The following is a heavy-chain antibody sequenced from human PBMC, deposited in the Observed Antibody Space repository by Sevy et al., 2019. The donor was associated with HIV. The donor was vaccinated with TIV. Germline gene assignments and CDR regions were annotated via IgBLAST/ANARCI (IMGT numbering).Heavy chain of an antibody. CDR3: AKGPPTGAFDH. CDR1: GFTFSSSG. D-gene: IGHD2-8*02. Sequence: GGSLRLSCAAAGFTFSSSGIHWVRQAPGTGLEWVALVSYDGTLKYYADSVKGRFTISRDNSKNTLYLQMSSLRADDTAVYFCAKGPPTGAFDHWGQRTLVTVSS. CDR2: VSYDGTLK. V-gene: IGHV3-30*18. J-gene: IGHJ4*02.